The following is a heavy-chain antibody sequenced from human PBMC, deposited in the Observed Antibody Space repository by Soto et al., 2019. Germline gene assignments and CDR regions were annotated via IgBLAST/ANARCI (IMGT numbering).Heavy chain of an antibody. D-gene: IGHD3-22*01. CDR3: AERSGYLSCFFQTFDY. CDR2: ISSDGATT. Sequence: QAQLVESGGGLVKPGGSLRLSCVVSGFTFSDFHMTWIRQTPGKRLEWLAYISSDGATTFYADSVKGRFIISRDNDNNSLFPPIEHPGAEDPAEIFFAERSGYLSCFFQTFDYWGQGSLVTVSS. J-gene: IGHJ4*02. V-gene: IGHV3-11*01. CDR1: GFTFSDFH.